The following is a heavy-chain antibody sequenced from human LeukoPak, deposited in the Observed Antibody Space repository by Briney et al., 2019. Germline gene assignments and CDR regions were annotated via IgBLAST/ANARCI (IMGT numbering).Heavy chain of an antibody. CDR2: IYYSGST. CDR3: ARAGWGFEYFDY. V-gene: IGHV4-59*12. CDR1: GGSISSYY. D-gene: IGHD2-21*01. J-gene: IGHJ4*02. Sequence: SETLSLTCTVSGGSISSYYWSWIRQPPGRGLEWIGYIYYSGSTYYNPSLKSRVTISVDTSKNQFSLKLSSVTAADTAVYYCARAGWGFEYFDYWGQGTLVTVSS.